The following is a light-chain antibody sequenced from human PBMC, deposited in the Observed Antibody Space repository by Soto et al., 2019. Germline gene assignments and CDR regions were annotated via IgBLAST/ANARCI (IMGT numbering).Light chain of an antibody. V-gene: IGKV3-20*01. Sequence: EIVLTQSPDTLSLSPGERATLSCRASQSISSSYLAWYQQKPGQAPRLLIYGAFSRATGIPDRFSGSGSGTDFTLTISRLEPEDVAVYFCQQFGSLVTFGGGTKVEIK. J-gene: IGKJ4*01. CDR3: QQFGSLVT. CDR1: QSISSSY. CDR2: GAF.